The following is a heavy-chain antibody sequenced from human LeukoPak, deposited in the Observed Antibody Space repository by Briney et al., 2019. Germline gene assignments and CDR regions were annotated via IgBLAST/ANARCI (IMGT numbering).Heavy chain of an antibody. CDR2: INAENSNT. D-gene: IGHD6-6*01. Sequence: ASVKVSCKASDDTFSNYGVTWVRQAPGQGPEWMGWINAENSNTKYAQKIQGRVTMTTDTSTNTAYMELRSLISDDTAVYYCARGSWGKRTFDVWGQGTMVTAS. CDR1: DDTFSNYG. CDR3: ARGSWGKRTFDV. J-gene: IGHJ3*01. V-gene: IGHV1-18*04.